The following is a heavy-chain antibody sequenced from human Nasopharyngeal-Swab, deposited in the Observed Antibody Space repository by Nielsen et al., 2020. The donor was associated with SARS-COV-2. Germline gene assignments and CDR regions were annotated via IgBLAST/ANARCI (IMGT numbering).Heavy chain of an antibody. Sequence: SESLSLSCTLSGGSLSSYYWSWIRQLPGKGLEWDGYIYYSGSTNYNPCLRGRVTISVDTSKNQFSLKLSSVTAADTAVYYCARGGSYYDILTGYLAFDYWGQGTLVTVSS. CDR2: IYYSGST. CDR3: ARGGSYYDILTGYLAFDY. D-gene: IGHD3-9*01. CDR1: GGSLSSYY. J-gene: IGHJ4*02. V-gene: IGHV4-59*01.